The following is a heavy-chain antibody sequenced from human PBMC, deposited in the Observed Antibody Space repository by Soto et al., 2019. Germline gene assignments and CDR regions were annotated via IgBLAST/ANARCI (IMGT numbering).Heavy chain of an antibody. J-gene: IGHJ4*02. V-gene: IGHV1-8*01. CDR2: MNPNSGNT. Sequence: QVQLVQSGAEVKKPGASVKVSCKASGYTFTSYDINWVRQATGQGLEWRGWMNPNSGNTGYAQKVQGRATMTRNNSISTAYMELSSLRSEDTDVYYCARERSGYFDYWGQGTLVTVSS. CDR3: ARERSGYFDY. CDR1: GYTFTSYD. D-gene: IGHD2-15*01.